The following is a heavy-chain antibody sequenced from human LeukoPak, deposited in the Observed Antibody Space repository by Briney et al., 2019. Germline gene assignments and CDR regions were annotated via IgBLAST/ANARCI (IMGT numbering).Heavy chain of an antibody. Sequence: PSETLSLTCTVSGGSISSYYWSWIRQPPGKGLEWIAYIYYSGSTNYNPSLKSRVTTSVDTSKNQFSLKLSSVTAADTAVYYCARYIWGSYPTFEDYWGQGTLVTVSS. J-gene: IGHJ4*02. D-gene: IGHD3-16*02. CDR2: IYYSGST. CDR1: GGSISSYY. V-gene: IGHV4-59*01. CDR3: ARYIWGSYPTFEDY.